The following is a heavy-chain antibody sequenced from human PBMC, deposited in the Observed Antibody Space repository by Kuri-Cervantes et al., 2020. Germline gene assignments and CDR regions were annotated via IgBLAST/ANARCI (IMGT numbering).Heavy chain of an antibody. CDR2: ISSSGSTI. V-gene: IGHV3-11*01. J-gene: IGHJ2*01. D-gene: IGHD3-9*01. Sequence: GESLKISCAASGFTFSDYYMSWIRRAPGKGLEWVSYISSSGSTIYYADSVKGRFTISRGNAKNSLYLQMNSLRAEDTALYHCARVNTYYDILTGFWYWYFDLWGRGTLVTVSS. CDR1: GFTFSDYY. CDR3: ARVNTYYDILTGFWYWYFDL.